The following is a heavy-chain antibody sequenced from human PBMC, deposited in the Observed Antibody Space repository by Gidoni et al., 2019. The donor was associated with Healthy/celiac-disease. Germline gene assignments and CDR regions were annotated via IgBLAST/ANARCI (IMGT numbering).Heavy chain of an antibody. CDR1: GFTFSSYG. J-gene: IGHJ3*02. CDR3: ARDSASSEVEMATISAFDI. V-gene: IGHV3-33*01. D-gene: IGHD5-12*01. CDR2: IWYDGSNK. Sequence: QVQLVESGGGVVQPGRSLRLSCAASGFTFSSYGMHWVRQAPGKGLEWVAVIWYDGSNKYYADSVKGRFTISRDNSKNTLYLQMNSLRAEDTAVYYCARDSASSEVEMATISAFDIWGQGTMVTVSS.